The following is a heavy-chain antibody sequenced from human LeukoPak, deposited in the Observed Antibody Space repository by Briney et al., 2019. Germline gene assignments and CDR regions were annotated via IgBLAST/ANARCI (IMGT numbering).Heavy chain of an antibody. CDR2: IFWDDDK. Sequence: ESGPTLVNPTQTLTLTCTFSGFSLSTSGVGVGWIRQPPGKALEWLALIFWDDDKRYSPSLKNRLTITKDTSKNQVVLTMTNMDPVDTGTYYCAHSEGFDYWGQGTLVTVSS. CDR1: GFSLSTSGVG. CDR3: AHSEGFDY. V-gene: IGHV2-5*02. J-gene: IGHJ4*02.